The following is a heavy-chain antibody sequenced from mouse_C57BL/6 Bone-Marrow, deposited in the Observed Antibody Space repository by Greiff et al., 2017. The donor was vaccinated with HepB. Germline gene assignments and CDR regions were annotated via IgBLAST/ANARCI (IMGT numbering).Heavy chain of an antibody. CDR1: GYTFTDYE. J-gene: IGHJ2*01. Sequence: VQLQQSGAELVRPGASVTLSCKASGYTFTDYEMHWVKQTPVHGLEWIGAIDPETGGTAYNQKFKGKAILTADKSSSTAYMELRSLTSEDSAVYYCTRYPYGNYFDYWGQGTTLTVSS. CDR3: TRYPYGNYFDY. D-gene: IGHD1-1*02. V-gene: IGHV1-15*01. CDR2: IDPETGGT.